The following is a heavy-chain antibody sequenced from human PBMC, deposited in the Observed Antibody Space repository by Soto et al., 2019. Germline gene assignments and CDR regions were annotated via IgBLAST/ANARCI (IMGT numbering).Heavy chain of an antibody. CDR2: IYHTGTT. D-gene: IGHD2-15*01. CDR3: ARLTSRISAASHGRSNWLLP. J-gene: IGHJ5*02. CDR1: GGSVSSSNCF. V-gene: IGHV4-39*01. Sequence: QLQLQESGPGLVKPSETLSLTCTVSGGSVSSSNCFWGWIRQPPGKGLEWIGDIYHTGTTYYNPSLKSRVTIHVETSTEQFSLRLTSVTAADTAIYYCARLTSRISAASHGRSNWLLPCGPGTLVSVSS.